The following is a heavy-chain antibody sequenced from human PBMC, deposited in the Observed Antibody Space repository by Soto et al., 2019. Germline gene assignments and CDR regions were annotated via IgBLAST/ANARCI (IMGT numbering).Heavy chain of an antibody. D-gene: IGHD2-2*01. Sequence: ETLSLTCTVSGGFVNSDTHSWSWIRQTPGKRLEWIGFIYSGGSTKNPSLRSRVTMSVDTSKNQFSLKLRSVIVADTAVYHCARFVRSCSATTCSTRADVWGQGITVTVSS. CDR2: IYSGGST. V-gene: IGHV4-61*01. CDR3: ARFVRSCSATTCSTRADV. CDR1: GGFVNSDTHS. J-gene: IGHJ6*02.